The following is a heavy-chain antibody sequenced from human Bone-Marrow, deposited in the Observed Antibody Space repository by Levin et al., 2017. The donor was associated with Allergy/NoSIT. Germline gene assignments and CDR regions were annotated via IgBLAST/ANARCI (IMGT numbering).Heavy chain of an antibody. CDR2: IIPIFGTA. CDR3: ERGNAKDIVVVVAATSRLGWFDP. Sequence: SVKVSCKASGGTFSSYAISWVRQAPGQGLEWMGGIIPIFGTANYAQKFQGRVTITADESTSTAYMELSSLRSEDTAVYYCERGNAKDIVVVVAATSRLGWFDPWGQGTLVTVSS. D-gene: IGHD2-15*01. CDR1: GGTFSSYA. V-gene: IGHV1-69*13. J-gene: IGHJ5*02.